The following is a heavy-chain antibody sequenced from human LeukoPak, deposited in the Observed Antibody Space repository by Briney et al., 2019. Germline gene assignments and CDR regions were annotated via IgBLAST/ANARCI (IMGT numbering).Heavy chain of an antibody. D-gene: IGHD3-3*01. CDR3: ALEVTIFGVANWFDP. V-gene: IGHV1-69*05. CDR1: GGTFSSYA. Sequence: ASVKVSCKASGGTFSSYAISWVRQAPGQGLEWKGGIIPIFGTANYAQKFQGRVTITTDESTSTAYMELSSLRSEDTAVYYCALEVTIFGVANWFDPWGQGTLVTVSS. CDR2: IIPIFGTA. J-gene: IGHJ5*02.